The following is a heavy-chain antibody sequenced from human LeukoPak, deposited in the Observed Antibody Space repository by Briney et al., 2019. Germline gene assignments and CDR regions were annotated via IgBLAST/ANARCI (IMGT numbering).Heavy chain of an antibody. J-gene: IGHJ4*02. CDR3: ARALGSYFDD. CDR2: INSDGSST. CDR1: GFTFSRGW. V-gene: IGHV3-74*01. D-gene: IGHD1-26*01. Sequence: GGSLRLSCAAPGFTFSRGWMHWVRQAPGKGLVWVSRINSDGSSTNYADSMKGRFTISRDNAKNTLFLQMNSLRAEDTAVYYCARALGSYFDDWGQGTLVTVCS.